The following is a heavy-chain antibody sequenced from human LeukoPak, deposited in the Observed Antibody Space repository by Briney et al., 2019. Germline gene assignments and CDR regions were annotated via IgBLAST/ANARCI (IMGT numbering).Heavy chain of an antibody. CDR3: GKIGGGGPFDY. J-gene: IGHJ4*02. V-gene: IGHV3-23*01. CDR2: ISGSGDKT. D-gene: IGHD3-10*01. CDR1: GFTFSSYV. Sequence: GGSLRLSCAAPGFTFSSYVMSWVRQAPGKGLEWVSAISGSGDKTYYADSVKGRFTISRDNSKDTVYLQMNSVRAEDTAVYNCGKIGGGGPFDYWGQGTLVTVSS.